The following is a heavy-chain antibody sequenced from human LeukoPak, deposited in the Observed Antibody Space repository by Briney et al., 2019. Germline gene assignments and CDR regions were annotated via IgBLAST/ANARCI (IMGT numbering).Heavy chain of an antibody. CDR2: IDYSGST. CDR3: ARHDPMVHYFDY. CDR1: GGSISSGDNY. V-gene: IGHV4-30-4*01. D-gene: IGHD3-10*01. J-gene: IGHJ4*02. Sequence: SETLSLTCTVSGGSISSGDNYWSWIRQPPGKGLEWIGYIDYSGSTYYNPSLKSRVTISVDTSKNQFSLKLSSVTAADTAVYYCARHDPMVHYFDYWGQGTLVTVSS.